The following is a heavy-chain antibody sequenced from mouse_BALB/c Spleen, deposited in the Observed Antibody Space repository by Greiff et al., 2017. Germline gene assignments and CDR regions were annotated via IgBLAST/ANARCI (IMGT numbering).Heavy chain of an antibody. CDR3: ARMGGLRRGRTAAWFAY. CDR1: GYSFTGYN. D-gene: IGHD2-2*01. CDR2: IDPYYGGT. V-gene: IGHV1-39*01. Sequence: VQLQQSGPELEKPGASVKISCKASGYSFTGYNMNWVKQSNGKSLEWIGNIDPYYGGTSYNQKFKGKATLTVAKSSSTAYMQLKSLTSEDSAVYYCARMGGLRRGRTAAWFAYWGQGTLVTVSA. J-gene: IGHJ3*01.